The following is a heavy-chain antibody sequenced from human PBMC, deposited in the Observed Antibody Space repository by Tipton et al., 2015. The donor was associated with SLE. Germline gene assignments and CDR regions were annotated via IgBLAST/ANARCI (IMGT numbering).Heavy chain of an antibody. J-gene: IGHJ6*02. CDR2: IYYSGST. V-gene: IGHV4-59*01. D-gene: IGHD4-17*01. CDR1: GDSISSYY. Sequence: TLSLTCTVSGDSISSYYWSWIRQPPGKGLEWIGYIYYSGSTNYNPSLKSRVTISVDTSKNQFSLKLSSVTAADTAVYYCARDLRFGNGLRLLTGYGMDIWGQGTTVTVSS. CDR3: ARDLRFGNGLRLLTGYGMDI.